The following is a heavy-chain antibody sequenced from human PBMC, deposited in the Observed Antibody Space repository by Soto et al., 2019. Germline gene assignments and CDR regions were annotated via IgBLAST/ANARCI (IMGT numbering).Heavy chain of an antibody. Sequence: GGSLRLSCAASGFTFSSYGMHWVRQAPGKGLEWVAIIWYDESNKYYADSVKGRFTISRDNSKNTLYLQMNSLRGEDTAVYYCARDEGLSVGAFDIWGQGTMVT. CDR2: IWYDESNK. J-gene: IGHJ3*02. D-gene: IGHD2-2*01. V-gene: IGHV3-33*01. CDR1: GFTFSSYG. CDR3: ARDEGLSVGAFDI.